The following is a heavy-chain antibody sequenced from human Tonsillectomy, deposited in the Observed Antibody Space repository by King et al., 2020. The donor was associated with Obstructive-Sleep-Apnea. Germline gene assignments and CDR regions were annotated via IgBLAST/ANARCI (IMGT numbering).Heavy chain of an antibody. J-gene: IGHJ6*02. CDR2: IDPSDSYT. V-gene: IGHV5-10-1*01. CDR3: ARRNHFASGSGAGSGRDV. Sequence: VQLVQSGAEVKKPGESLRISCKGSGYSFTSYWISWVRQMPGKGLEWMGTIDPSDSYTDYSPSFQGHVTISADKSISTSYLQWSSLKASDTALYYCARRNHFASGSGAGSGRDVWCQGTTVTVSS. CDR1: GYSFTSYW. D-gene: IGHD3-10*01.